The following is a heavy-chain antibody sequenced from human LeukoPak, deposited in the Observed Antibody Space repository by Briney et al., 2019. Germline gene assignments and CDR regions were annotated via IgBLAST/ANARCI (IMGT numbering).Heavy chain of an antibody. V-gene: IGHV3-23*01. Sequence: GGSLRLSCAASGFTFSGSAMHWVRQASGKGLEWVSAVSGNGGSSFYADSVKGRFTISRDNSKSTLFLQVDSLRAEDSAIYYCARRKVGGTGDYWGQGTQVTVSS. CDR1: GFTFSGSA. CDR3: ARRKVGGTGDY. J-gene: IGHJ4*02. D-gene: IGHD1-26*01. CDR2: VSGNGGSS.